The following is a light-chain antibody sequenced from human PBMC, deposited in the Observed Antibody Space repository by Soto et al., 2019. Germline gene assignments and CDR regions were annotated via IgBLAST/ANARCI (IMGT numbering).Light chain of an antibody. V-gene: IGKV3-20*01. CDR1: HSVSSSY. J-gene: IGKJ2*01. CDR2: GAS. CDR3: QQHGSSPPYT. Sequence: EIVLTQSPGTLSLSPGERATLSCRASHSVSSSYLAWYQQNPGQAPRLLIYGASSRATGIPDRFSGSGSGTDFTLTISRLEPEDFAVNSCQQHGSSPPYTFGQGTKLEIK.